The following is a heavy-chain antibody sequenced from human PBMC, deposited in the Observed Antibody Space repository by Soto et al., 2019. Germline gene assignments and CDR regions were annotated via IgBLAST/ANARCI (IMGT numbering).Heavy chain of an antibody. CDR3: AREGVAAAGIIQH. Sequence: SETLSLTCTVSGGSISSSSYYWGWIRQPPGKGLEWIGSIYYSGSTYYNPSLKSRVTISVDTSKNQFSLKLSSVTAADTAVYYCAREGVAAAGIIQHWGQGTLVTVSS. V-gene: IGHV4-39*02. CDR1: GGSISSSSYY. CDR2: IYYSGST. J-gene: IGHJ1*01. D-gene: IGHD6-13*01.